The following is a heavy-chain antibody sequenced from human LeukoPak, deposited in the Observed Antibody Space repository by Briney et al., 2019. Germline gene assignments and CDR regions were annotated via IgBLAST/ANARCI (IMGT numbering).Heavy chain of an antibody. CDR1: EFTFSTFA. Sequence: GGSLRLSCAASEFTFSTFAMSWVRQSPGKGLEWVSTISSSGSSTYYADSVKGRFTVSRDNSRNTLYLQMNSLRAEDTAIYYCAKGGSSWARFDDWGQATLVTDSS. J-gene: IGHJ4*02. CDR3: AKGGSSWARFDD. CDR2: ISSSGSST. V-gene: IGHV3-23*01. D-gene: IGHD6-13*01.